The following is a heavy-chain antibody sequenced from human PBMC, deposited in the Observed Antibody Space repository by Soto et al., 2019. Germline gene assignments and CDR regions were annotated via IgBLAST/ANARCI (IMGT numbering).Heavy chain of an antibody. J-gene: IGHJ4*02. CDR3: AIVYDSSGYGGRYFDY. D-gene: IGHD3-22*01. V-gene: IGHV3-23*01. CDR1: GCTFISYA. CDR2: ISGSGGST. Sequence: GGSLILSCASSGCTFISYAMSWVRQAPGKGLEWVSAISGSGGSTYYADSVKGRFTISRDNSKNTLYLQMNSLRAEDTAVYYCAIVYDSSGYGGRYFDYWGQGTLVTVSS.